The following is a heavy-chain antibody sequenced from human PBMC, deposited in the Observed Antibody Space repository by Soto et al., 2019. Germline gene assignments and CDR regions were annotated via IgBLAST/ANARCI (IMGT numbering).Heavy chain of an antibody. Sequence: ESGGGVVQPGRSLRLSCVASGFTFSSYAIHLVRQAPGKGLEWVAVVSYDGNNRYYADSVKGRFTISRDNSKNTLYLQMNSLRAEDTAVYYCARGTSVSYYYYYGMDVWGQGTTVTVSS. CDR3: ARGTSVSYYYYYGMDV. V-gene: IGHV3-30-3*01. D-gene: IGHD1-26*01. J-gene: IGHJ6*02. CDR2: VSYDGNNR. CDR1: GFTFSSYA.